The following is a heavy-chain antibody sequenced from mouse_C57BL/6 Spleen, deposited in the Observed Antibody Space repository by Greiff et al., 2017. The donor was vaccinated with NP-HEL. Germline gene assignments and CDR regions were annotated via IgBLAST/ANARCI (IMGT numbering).Heavy chain of an antibody. Sequence: EVMLVESGGGLVKPGGSLKLSCAASGFTFSDYGMHWVRQTPEKRLEWVAYISSGGDYIYYADTVKGRFTISRDNARNTLYLQMSSLKSEDTAMYYCTRDYGNYAWFAYWGQGTLVTVSA. V-gene: IGHV5-9-1*02. CDR1: GFTFSDYG. D-gene: IGHD2-1*01. J-gene: IGHJ3*01. CDR2: ISSGGDYI. CDR3: TRDYGNYAWFAY.